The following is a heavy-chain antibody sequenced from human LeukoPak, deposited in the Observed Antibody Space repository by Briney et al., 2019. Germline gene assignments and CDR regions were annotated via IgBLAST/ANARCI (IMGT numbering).Heavy chain of an antibody. V-gene: IGHV1-2*02. CDR2: INPNSGGT. D-gene: IGHD6-13*01. CDR3: ARDPGIAAAGTLYYFDY. Sequence: ASVKVSCKASGYTFTGYYMHWVRQAPGQGLEWMGWINPNSGGTNYAQKFQGRVTMTRDTSISTAYMELSRLRPDDTAVYYCARDPGIAAAGTLYYFDYWGQGTLVTVSS. CDR1: GYTFTGYY. J-gene: IGHJ4*02.